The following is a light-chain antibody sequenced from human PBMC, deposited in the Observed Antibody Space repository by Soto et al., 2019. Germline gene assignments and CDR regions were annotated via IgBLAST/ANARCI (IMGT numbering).Light chain of an antibody. CDR3: QQRYNWPPT. Sequence: EIVLSQSPAILSLSPGDRATLSCRASQTVSSILAWYQQKPGQAPRLLIYDTSNRATGVPARFSASGSGTDFTLTISSLEPEDFAVYFCQQRYNWPPTFGQGTKLEIK. V-gene: IGKV3-11*01. CDR2: DTS. J-gene: IGKJ2*01. CDR1: QTVSSI.